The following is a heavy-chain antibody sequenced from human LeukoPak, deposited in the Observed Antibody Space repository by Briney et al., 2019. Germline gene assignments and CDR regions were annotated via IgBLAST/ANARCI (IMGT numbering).Heavy chain of an antibody. CDR3: ARGINSSGWPYYYYYYYMDV. D-gene: IGHD6-19*01. CDR2: IYYSGST. CDR1: GGSISSSSYY. Sequence: PSETLSLTCTVSGGSISSSSYYWGWIRQPPGKGLEWIGSIYYSGSTYYNPSLKSRVTISVDTSKNQFSLKLSSVTAADTAVYYCARGINSSGWPYYYYYYYMDVWGKGTTVTVSS. J-gene: IGHJ6*03. V-gene: IGHV4-39*07.